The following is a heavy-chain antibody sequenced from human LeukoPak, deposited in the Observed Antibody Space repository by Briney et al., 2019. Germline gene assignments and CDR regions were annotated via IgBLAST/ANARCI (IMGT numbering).Heavy chain of an antibody. CDR2: IIPIFGTA. CDR1: GGTFSSYA. Sequence: SVKVSCKASGGTFSSYAISWVRQAPGQGLEWMGGIIPIFGTANYAQKFQGRVTITTDESTSTAYMELSSLRSEDTAVYYCARVPSLHQNWFDPWGQGTLVTVSS. J-gene: IGHJ5*02. V-gene: IGHV1-69*05. CDR3: ARVPSLHQNWFDP. D-gene: IGHD4-11*01.